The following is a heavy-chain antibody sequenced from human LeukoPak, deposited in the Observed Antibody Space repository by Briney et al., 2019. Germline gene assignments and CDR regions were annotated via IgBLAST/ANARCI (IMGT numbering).Heavy chain of an antibody. CDR3: ARGSVVGATIIV. CDR1: GGSFSGYY. V-gene: IGHV4-34*01. J-gene: IGHJ4*02. D-gene: IGHD1-26*01. CDR2: INHSGST. Sequence: SETLSLTCAVYGGSFSGYYWSWIRQPPGKGLEWIGEINHSGSTNYNPSLKSRVTISVDTSKNQFSLKLSSVTAADTAVYYCARGSVVGATIIVWGQGTLVTVSS.